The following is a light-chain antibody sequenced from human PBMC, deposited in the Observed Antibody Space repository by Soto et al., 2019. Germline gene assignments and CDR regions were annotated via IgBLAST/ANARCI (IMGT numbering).Light chain of an antibody. V-gene: IGLV1-40*01. Sequence: QSVLTHSPSLSGAPGQRVAISCTVSSSNIGAGYDVNWYQQLPETAPKLLIFGDSNRPLGVPDRFSGSKSGTSASLVITGLQADDEADYYCQSNDNGLSGSDVFGTGTKVTVL. CDR3: QSNDNGLSGSDV. CDR2: GDS. CDR1: SSNIGAGYD. J-gene: IGLJ1*01.